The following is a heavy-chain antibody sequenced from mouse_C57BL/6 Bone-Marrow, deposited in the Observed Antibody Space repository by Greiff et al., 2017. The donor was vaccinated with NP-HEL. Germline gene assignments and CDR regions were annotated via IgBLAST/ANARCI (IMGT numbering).Heavy chain of an antibody. J-gene: IGHJ4*01. D-gene: IGHD2-5*01. Sequence: VTLKESVAELVRPGASVKLSCTASGFNIKNTYMHWVKQRPEQGLEWIGRIDPANGNTKYAPKFQGKATITADTSSNTAYLQLSSLTSEDTAIYYCAFRDYYSILMDYWGQGTSVTVSS. CDR1: GFNIKNTY. CDR3: AFRDYYSILMDY. CDR2: IDPANGNT. V-gene: IGHV14-3*01.